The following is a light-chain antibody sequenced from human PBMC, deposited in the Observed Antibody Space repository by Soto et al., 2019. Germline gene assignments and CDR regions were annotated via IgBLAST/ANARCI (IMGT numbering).Light chain of an antibody. CDR2: EVR. CDR3: SSFSSRNALV. J-gene: IGLJ2*01. CDR1: SSDIGAYNL. Sequence: QSALTQPRSVSGSPGQAVTISCTGTSSDIGAYNLVSWYQQFPGKGPKLLIYEVRHRPSGVSYRFSGSKSGNTASLTISSLLPEDEAVYFCSSFSSRNALVFGGGTKLTVL. V-gene: IGLV2-11*01.